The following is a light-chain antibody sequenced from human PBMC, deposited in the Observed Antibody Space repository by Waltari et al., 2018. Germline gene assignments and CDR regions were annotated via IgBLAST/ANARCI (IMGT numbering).Light chain of an antibody. CDR1: QSVSSW. V-gene: IGKV1-5*01. Sequence: DIQMTQSPSTLSASVGDPVTTTFRASQSVSSWLAWYQQKAGKAPKLLIYAASTLQRGVPLRFSGSGSGTDFTLSISCLQSEDFATYYCQQYYDYQRSFGQGTKVEIK. CDR2: AAS. J-gene: IGKJ1*01. CDR3: QQYYDYQRS.